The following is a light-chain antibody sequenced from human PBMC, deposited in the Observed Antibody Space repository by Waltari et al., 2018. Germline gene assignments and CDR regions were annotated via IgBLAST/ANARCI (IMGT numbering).Light chain of an antibody. J-gene: IGKJ1*01. CDR2: WAS. CDR1: PRGLYSSNNKNY. CDR3: QQYHTTPWT. V-gene: IGKV4-1*01. Sequence: DIVMTQSPDSLAVSLGERAPIHCRSSPRGLYSSNNKNYLAWYQQKPGQPPKLLIYWASTRESGVPDRLSGSGSGTDFTLTISSLQAEDVAVYYCQQYHTTPWTFGQGTKVEIK.